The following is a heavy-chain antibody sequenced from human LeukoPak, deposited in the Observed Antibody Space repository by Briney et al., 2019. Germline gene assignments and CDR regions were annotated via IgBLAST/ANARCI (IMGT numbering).Heavy chain of an antibody. J-gene: IGHJ5*02. Sequence: GGSPRLSCAASGFTVSSNYMSWVRQAPGKGLEWVSVIYSGGSTYYADSVKGRFTISRDNAKNSLYLQMNSLRAEDTALYYCAKEQRSWFDPWGQGTLVTVSS. CDR2: IYSGGST. CDR3: AKEQRSWFDP. CDR1: GFTVSSNY. D-gene: IGHD6-25*01. V-gene: IGHV3-53*05.